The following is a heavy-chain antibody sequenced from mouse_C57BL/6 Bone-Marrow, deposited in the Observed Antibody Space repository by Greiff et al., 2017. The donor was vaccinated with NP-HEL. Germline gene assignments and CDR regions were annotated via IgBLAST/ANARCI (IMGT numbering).Heavy chain of an antibody. CDR1: GYTFTSYG. D-gene: IGHD3-2*02. J-gene: IGHJ4*01. Sequence: VKLMESGAELARPGASVKLSCKASGYTFTSYGISWVKQRTGQGLEWIGEIYPRSGNTYYNEKFKGKATLTADKSSSTAYMELRSLTSEDSAVYFCASPRQLRLHYYAMDYWGQGTSVTVSS. V-gene: IGHV1-81*01. CDR2: IYPRSGNT. CDR3: ASPRQLRLHYYAMDY.